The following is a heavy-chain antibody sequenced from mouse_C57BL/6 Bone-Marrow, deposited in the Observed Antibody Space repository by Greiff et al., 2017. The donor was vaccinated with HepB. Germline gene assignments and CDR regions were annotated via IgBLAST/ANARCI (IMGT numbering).Heavy chain of an antibody. Sequence: EVKLMESGEGLVKPGGSLKLSCAASGFTFSSYAMSWVRQTPEKRLEWVAYISSGGDYIYYADTVKGRFTISRDNARNTLYLQMSSLKSEDTAMYYCTRPAYDYFDYWGQGTTLTVSS. D-gene: IGHD1-1*01. CDR2: ISSGGDYI. J-gene: IGHJ2*01. V-gene: IGHV5-9-1*02. CDR3: TRPAYDYFDY. CDR1: GFTFSSYA.